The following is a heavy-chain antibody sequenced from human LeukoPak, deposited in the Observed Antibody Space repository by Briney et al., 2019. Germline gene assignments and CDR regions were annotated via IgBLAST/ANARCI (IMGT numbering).Heavy chain of an antibody. J-gene: IGHJ4*02. CDR3: ARDLRSSGYYAFDY. D-gene: IGHD3-22*01. Sequence: GGSLRLSCAASGFTFSSYSMNWVRQAPGKGLEWVSCISTSSSYIYYADSVKGRFTTSRDNAKNSLYLKMHSLRAEDTAVYYCARDLRSSGYYAFDYWGQGTLVTVSS. CDR2: ISTSSSYI. CDR1: GFTFSSYS. V-gene: IGHV3-21*01.